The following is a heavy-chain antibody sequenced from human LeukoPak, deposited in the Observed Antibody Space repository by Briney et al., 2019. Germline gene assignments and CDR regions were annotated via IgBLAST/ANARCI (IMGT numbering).Heavy chain of an antibody. D-gene: IGHD1-1*01. V-gene: IGHV4-59*08. J-gene: IGHJ4*02. CDR3: ARNLFGTGIADS. CDR1: GGSISSYY. Sequence: SETLSLTCTVSGGSISSYYWSWIRQPPGKGLEWIGYVYYTGNTKYNPSLKSRITISVDTSKKQFSLKLSTVTAADTAVYYCARNLFGTGIADSWGQGTLVTVSS. CDR2: VYYTGNT.